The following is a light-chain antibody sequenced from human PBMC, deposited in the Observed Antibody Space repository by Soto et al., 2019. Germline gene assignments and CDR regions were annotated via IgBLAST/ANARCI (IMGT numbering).Light chain of an antibody. Sequence: EIVMTQSPATLSVSPGERARLPRRASQNIDNKLVWYQQKPGQVPRLLIYDASTRATGIPARFSGSGSGTEFTLTISSLQSEDFAFYYCQQFHYWWTFGQGTKVDIK. J-gene: IGKJ1*01. CDR3: QQFHYWWT. CDR1: QNIDNK. V-gene: IGKV3-15*01. CDR2: DAS.